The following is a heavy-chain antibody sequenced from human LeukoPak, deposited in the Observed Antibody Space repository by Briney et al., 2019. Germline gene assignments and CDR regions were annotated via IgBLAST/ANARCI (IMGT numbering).Heavy chain of an antibody. V-gene: IGHV3-23*01. CDR1: GFTFSSYA. CDR3: AKRGVVIRVILVGFHKEAYYFDS. J-gene: IGHJ4*02. CDR2: ISGSGGST. D-gene: IGHD3-22*01. Sequence: QPGGSLRLSCAASGFTFSSYAMSWVRQAPGKGLEAVSAISGSGGSTNYADSVKSRFTISRDNPKNTLYLQMNSLRAEDTAVYFCAKRGVVIRVILVGFHKEAYYFDSWGQGALVTVSS.